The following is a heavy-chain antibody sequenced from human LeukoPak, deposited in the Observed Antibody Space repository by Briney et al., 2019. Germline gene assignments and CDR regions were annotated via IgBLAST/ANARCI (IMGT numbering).Heavy chain of an antibody. D-gene: IGHD3-10*01. V-gene: IGHV3-30*18. J-gene: IGHJ4*02. CDR1: GFIHRRYY. CDR2: ISYDGSNK. Sequence: GRCLRLSRASCGFIHRRYYLHGVRQPPGRGREGVAVISYDGSNKYYADSLRGRLTNSRHNHKNTLYLQMNSQRADDTAVYYCAKDRSKTHPTIVRGYMDDWGQGTPVTVSS. CDR3: AKDRSKTHPTIVRGYMDD.